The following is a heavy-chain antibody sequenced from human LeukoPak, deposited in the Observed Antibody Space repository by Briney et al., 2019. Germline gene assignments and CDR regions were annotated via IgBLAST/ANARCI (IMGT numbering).Heavy chain of an antibody. CDR3: ARDRGRGGSSWSFFFDY. CDR1: GFTFSSYA. V-gene: IGHV3-30-3*01. Sequence: PGRSLRLSCAASGFTFSSYAMHWVRQAPGKGLEWVAVISYDGSNKYYADSVKGRFTISRDNSKNTLYLQMNSLRAEDTAVYYCARDRGRGGSSWSFFFDYWGQGTLVTVSS. J-gene: IGHJ4*02. D-gene: IGHD6-13*01. CDR2: ISYDGSNK.